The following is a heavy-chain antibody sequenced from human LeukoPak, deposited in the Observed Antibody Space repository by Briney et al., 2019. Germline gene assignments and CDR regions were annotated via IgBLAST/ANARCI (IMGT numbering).Heavy chain of an antibody. J-gene: IGHJ4*02. D-gene: IGHD6-19*01. CDR3: ARLYSSGWYGDLFDY. CDR1: GGSISSSSYY. Sequence: SETLSLTCTVSGGSISSSSYYWGWIRQPPGKGLEWIGSIYYSGSTYYNPSLKSRVTISVDTSKNQFSLKLSSVTAADTAVYYCARLYSSGWYGDLFDYWGQGTLVTVSS. CDR2: IYYSGST. V-gene: IGHV4-39*07.